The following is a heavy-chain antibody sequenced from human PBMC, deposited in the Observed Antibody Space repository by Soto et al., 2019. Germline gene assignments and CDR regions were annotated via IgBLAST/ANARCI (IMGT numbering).Heavy chain of an antibody. V-gene: IGHV5-51*01. D-gene: IGHD3-9*01. CDR1: GSSFTNYW. CDR2: INPADSDT. Sequence: PGESLKISCTGSGSSFTNYWIGWVRQMAGKGLEWMGLINPADSDTRYSPSFQGQVTVSVDKSISTAYLQRGSLKASDTAMYYCVRRDSTGYYPHWGQGTPVTASS. CDR3: VRRDSTGYYPH. J-gene: IGHJ4*02.